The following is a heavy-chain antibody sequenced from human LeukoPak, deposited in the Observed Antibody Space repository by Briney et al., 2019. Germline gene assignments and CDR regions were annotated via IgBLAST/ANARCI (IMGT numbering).Heavy chain of an antibody. CDR3: ARVYYDLLTGFYFDY. J-gene: IGHJ4*02. CDR2: INHSGST. Sequence: SETLSLTCAVYGGSFSGYYWSWIRQPPGKGLEWIGEINHSGSTNYNPSLKSRVTISVDTSKEHFSLKLSSVTAADTAVYYCARVYYDLLTGFYFDYWGQGTLVTVSS. D-gene: IGHD3-9*01. CDR1: GGSFSGYY. V-gene: IGHV4-34*01.